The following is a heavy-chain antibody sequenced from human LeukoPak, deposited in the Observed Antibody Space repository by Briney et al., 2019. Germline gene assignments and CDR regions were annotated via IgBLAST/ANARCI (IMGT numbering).Heavy chain of an antibody. CDR1: GFTFSSYA. J-gene: IGHJ4*02. CDR2: ISSNGDST. V-gene: IGHV3-64*01. Sequence: GESLKISCAASGFTFSSYAMHWVRQAPGKGLEYVSAISSNGDSTYYANSVKGRFTISRDNSKNTLYLQMGSLRAEDMAVYYCARGAKGDLYDYWGQGTLVTVSS. CDR3: ARGAKGDLYDY. D-gene: IGHD2-21*01.